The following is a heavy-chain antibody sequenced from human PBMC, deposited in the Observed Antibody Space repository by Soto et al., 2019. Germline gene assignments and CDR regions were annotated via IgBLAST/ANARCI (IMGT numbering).Heavy chain of an antibody. CDR2: LSADENNK. J-gene: IGHJ4*02. Sequence: QVQLVESGGGVVQPGRSLRLSCTASGFTFSPYAFHWFRQARGKGLEWVAVLSADENNKYYADSVKGRFTISRDNSKSTLYLQMNSLRAEDTAVYYCARDLRTLRYFDYWGQGTLVTVSS. CDR3: ARDLRTLRYFDY. CDR1: GFTFSPYA. D-gene: IGHD3-9*01. V-gene: IGHV3-30-3*01.